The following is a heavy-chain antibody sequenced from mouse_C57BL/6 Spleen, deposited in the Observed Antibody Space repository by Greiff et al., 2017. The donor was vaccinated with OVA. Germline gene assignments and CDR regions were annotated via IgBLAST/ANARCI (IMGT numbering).Heavy chain of an antibody. CDR1: GFTFSDYY. V-gene: IGHV5-12*01. J-gene: IGHJ3*01. D-gene: IGHD2-3*01. Sequence: EVKLVESGGGLVQPGGSLKLSCAASGFTFSDYYMYWVRQTPEKRLEWVAYISNGGGSNYYPDTVKGRFTISRDNAKNTLYLQMSRLKSEDTAMYYCARQDGYYWGQGTLVTVSA. CDR3: ARQDGYY. CDR2: ISNGGGSN.